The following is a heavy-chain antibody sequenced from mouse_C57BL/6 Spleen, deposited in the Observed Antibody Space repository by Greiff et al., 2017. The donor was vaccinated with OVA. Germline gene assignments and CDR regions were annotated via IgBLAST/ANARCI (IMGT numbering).Heavy chain of an antibody. CDR2: IHPNSGST. J-gene: IGHJ2*01. V-gene: IGHV1-64*01. D-gene: IGHD2-4*01. CDR3: ARWPKIYDEYDLDY. CDR1: GYTFTSYW. Sequence: QVQLQQPGAELVKPGASVKLSCKASGYTFTSYWMHWVKQRPGQGLEWIGMIHPNSGSTNYNEKFKSKATLTVDKSSSTAYMQRSSLTSEDSAVYYCARWPKIYDEYDLDYWGQGTTLTVSS.